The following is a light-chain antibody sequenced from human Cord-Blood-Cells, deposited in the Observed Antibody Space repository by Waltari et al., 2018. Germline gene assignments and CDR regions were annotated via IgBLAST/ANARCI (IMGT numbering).Light chain of an antibody. CDR2: DAS. J-gene: IGKJ1*01. Sequence: DIQMTQSPFTLSASVGDRVTITCRASPSISSWLAWYQQKPGKAPKLLIYDASSLESGVPSRFSSSGSGTDFTLTISSLQPDDFATYYCQQYNSYWTFGQGTKVEIK. V-gene: IGKV1-5*01. CDR3: QQYNSYWT. CDR1: PSISSW.